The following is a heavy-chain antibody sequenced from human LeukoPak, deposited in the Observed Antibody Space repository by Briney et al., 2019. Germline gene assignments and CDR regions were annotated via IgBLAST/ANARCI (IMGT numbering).Heavy chain of an antibody. D-gene: IGHD2-8*01. CDR3: AKDGVPSRYFGRNYFDY. V-gene: IGHV3-30*02. Sequence: GGSLRLSCAASGFTFRSYGMHWVRQAPGKGLEWVAFIRYDGSNKYYADSVKGRFTISGDNSKNTLYLQMNSLRAEDTAVYYCAKDGVPSRYFGRNYFDYWGQGTLVTVSS. J-gene: IGHJ4*02. CDR1: GFTFRSYG. CDR2: IRYDGSNK.